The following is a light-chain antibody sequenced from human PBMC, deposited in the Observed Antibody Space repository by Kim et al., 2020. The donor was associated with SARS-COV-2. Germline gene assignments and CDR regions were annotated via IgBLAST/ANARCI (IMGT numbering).Light chain of an antibody. V-gene: IGKV3-11*01. Sequence: PGERATLSCRASQSVGSSLAWYQQKPGQAPRLLIYDASNRATGIPVTISGSGSGTDFTLTVSSLEPEDFAVYYCQQRSNWPPTFGGGTKVDIK. J-gene: IGKJ4*01. CDR2: DAS. CDR1: QSVGSS. CDR3: QQRSNWPPT.